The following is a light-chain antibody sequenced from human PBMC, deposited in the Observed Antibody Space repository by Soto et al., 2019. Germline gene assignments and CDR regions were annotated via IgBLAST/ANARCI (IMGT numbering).Light chain of an antibody. Sequence: DIQMTQSPSSVPASVGDRVTISCQASQGISRSLAWYQQKPGKAPKLLIYKASTLKSGVPSRFSGSGSGTEFTPTISSLQPDDFATYYCQHYNSYSEAFGQGTKVDIK. CDR3: QHYNSYSEA. J-gene: IGKJ1*01. CDR1: QGISRS. V-gene: IGKV1-5*03. CDR2: KAS.